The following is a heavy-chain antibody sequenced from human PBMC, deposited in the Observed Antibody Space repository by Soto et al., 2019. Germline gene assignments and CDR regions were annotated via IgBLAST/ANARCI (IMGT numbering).Heavy chain of an antibody. CDR1: GFTFTSYA. Sequence: GGSLRLSCAASGFTFTSYAMSWVRQAPGKGLEWVSATSGSGDTTYYTDSVKGRFTISRDNSKNTLYLQMNSLRADDTAVYYCAKMVHGGYVSYFNFRGQGTLVTVSS. J-gene: IGHJ4*02. CDR3: AKMVHGGYVSYFNF. D-gene: IGHD5-12*01. V-gene: IGHV3-23*01. CDR2: TSGSGDTT.